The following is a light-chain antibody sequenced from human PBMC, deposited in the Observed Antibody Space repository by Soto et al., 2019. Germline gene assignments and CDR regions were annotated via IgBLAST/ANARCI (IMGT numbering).Light chain of an antibody. J-gene: IGLJ1*01. Sequence: QSVLTQPPSASGTPGQRVTISCSGSSSNIGSNYVYWYQQLPGTAPKLLIYRNNQRPSGVPDRFSGSKSGTSASLAISGLRSEDEADYYCQSYDSSLRGSNVFGTGTKVTVL. V-gene: IGLV1-47*01. CDR3: QSYDSSLRGSNV. CDR2: RNN. CDR1: SSNIGSNY.